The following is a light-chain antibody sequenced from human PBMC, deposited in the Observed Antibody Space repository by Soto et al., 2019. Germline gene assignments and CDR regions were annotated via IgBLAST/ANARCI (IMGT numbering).Light chain of an antibody. J-gene: IGKJ1*01. CDR3: QQYGSSGT. Sequence: EIVMTHSPATLSVSPWEIATLSCRASQSVSSGHLAWYQQKPGQAPRLLIYGASNRATGIPDRFSGSGSGTDFTLTISRLEPEDFAVYYCQQYGSSGTFGQGTKVDIK. CDR2: GAS. V-gene: IGKV3-20*01. CDR1: QSVSSGH.